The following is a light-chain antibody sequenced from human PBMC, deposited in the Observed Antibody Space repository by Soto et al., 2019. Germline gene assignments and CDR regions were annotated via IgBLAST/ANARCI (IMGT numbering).Light chain of an antibody. J-gene: IGKJ4*01. CDR1: QGIKAY. CDR3: QQSNNWPLT. V-gene: IGKV3-15*01. Sequence: EIVITQSPATLSVSPGERATLSCRASQGIKAYVAWFQQKPGQAPRLLIYGASTRATAIPARFSGSGSGTEFTLSISSLQSEDFAVYYCQQSNNWPLTFGGGTKVDI. CDR2: GAS.